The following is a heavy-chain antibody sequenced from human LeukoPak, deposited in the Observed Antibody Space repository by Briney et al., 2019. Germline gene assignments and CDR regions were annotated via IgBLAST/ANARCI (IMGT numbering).Heavy chain of an antibody. CDR2: ISYDGSNK. V-gene: IGHV3-30-3*01. J-gene: IGHJ4*02. Sequence: GGPLRVSCAASGITFSDHWTSWVRQAPGKGLEWVAVISYDGSNKYYADSVKGRFTISRDNSKNTLYLQMNSLRAEDTAVYYCARARLTGALGLDFDYWGQGTLVTVSS. D-gene: IGHD1-26*01. CDR3: ARARLTGALGLDFDY. CDR1: GITFSDHW.